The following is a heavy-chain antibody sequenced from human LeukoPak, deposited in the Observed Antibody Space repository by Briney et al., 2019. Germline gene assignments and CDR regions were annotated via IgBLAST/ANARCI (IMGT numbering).Heavy chain of an antibody. J-gene: IGHJ4*02. D-gene: IGHD3-16*02. CDR3: ARGLFMITFGGVIAEDY. CDR2: INHSGST. CDR1: GGSFSGYY. Sequence: PSETLSLTCAVYGGSFSGYYWSWTRQPPGKGLEWIGEINHSGSTNYNPSLKSRVTIPVDTSKNQFSLKLSSVTAADTAVYYCARGLFMITFGGVIAEDYWGQGTLVTVSS. V-gene: IGHV4-34*01.